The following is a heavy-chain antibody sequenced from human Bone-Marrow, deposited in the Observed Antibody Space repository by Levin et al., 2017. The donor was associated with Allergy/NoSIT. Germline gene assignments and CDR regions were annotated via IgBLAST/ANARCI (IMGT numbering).Heavy chain of an antibody. J-gene: IGHJ3*02. CDR1: GGSISSYY. Sequence: SQTLSLTCTVSGGSISSYYWSWTRQPPGKGLEWIGYIYYSGSTNYNPSLKSRVTISVDTSKNQFSLKLSSVTAADTAVYYCARDRYYYDSSGYQRGAFDIWGQGTMVTVSS. CDR2: IYYSGST. D-gene: IGHD3-22*01. V-gene: IGHV4-59*01. CDR3: ARDRYYYDSSGYQRGAFDI.